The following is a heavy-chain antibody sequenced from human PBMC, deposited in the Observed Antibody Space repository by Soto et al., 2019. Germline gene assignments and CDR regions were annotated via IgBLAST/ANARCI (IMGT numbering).Heavy chain of an antibody. CDR1: GFTFSNYA. CDR2: ISGSSGST. Sequence: GGSLRLSCVASGFTFSNYAMGWVRQAPGKGLEWVSTISGSSGSTNYADTVKGRFTISRDNSKNTVFLQMNSLRAEDTEVYYCAYLPLRLYYFDYWGQGSLVTVSS. J-gene: IGHJ4*02. V-gene: IGHV3-23*01. CDR3: AYLPLRLYYFDY.